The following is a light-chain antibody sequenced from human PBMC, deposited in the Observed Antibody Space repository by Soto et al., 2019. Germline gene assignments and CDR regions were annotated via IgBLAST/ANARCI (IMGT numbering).Light chain of an antibody. CDR3: QQYGSSRWT. V-gene: IGKV3-20*01. J-gene: IGKJ1*01. CDR2: GAS. CDR1: QYIGSA. Sequence: EVVLTQSPATLSVSPGDRATLSCRASQYIGSAVAWYHQRSGQAPRLLIFGASSRETGIPDRFSGSGSGTEFTLTISRLEPEDFEMYYCQQYGSSRWTFGQGTKV.